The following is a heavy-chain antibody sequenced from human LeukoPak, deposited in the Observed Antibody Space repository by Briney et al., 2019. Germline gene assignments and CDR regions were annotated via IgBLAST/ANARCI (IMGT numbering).Heavy chain of an antibody. CDR2: IYYSGST. V-gene: IGHV4-59*01. D-gene: IGHD3-22*01. CDR1: GGSISSYY. J-gene: IGHJ4*02. CDR3: ARVDSSGYSYYFDY. Sequence: SETLSLTCTVSGGSISSYYCSWIRQPPGKGLEWIGYIYYSGSTNYNPSLKSRVTISVDTSKNQFSLKLSSVTAADTAVYYCARVDSSGYSYYFDYWGQGTLVTFSS.